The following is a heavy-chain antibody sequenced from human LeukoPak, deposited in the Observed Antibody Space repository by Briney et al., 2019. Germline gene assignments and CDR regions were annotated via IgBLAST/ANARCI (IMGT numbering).Heavy chain of an antibody. D-gene: IGHD3-10*01. J-gene: IGHJ4*02. V-gene: IGHV3-74*01. CDR2: INNEGNDT. Sequence: GGSLRLSCAASGFTFTKYWMHWVRQVPRKGLIWVSRINNEGNDTNYADSVKGRFTISRDNAKNTLYLQMNSLRAEDTAVYYCARGIYGNFDYWGQGSLVTVFS. CDR1: GFTFTKYW. CDR3: ARGIYGNFDY.